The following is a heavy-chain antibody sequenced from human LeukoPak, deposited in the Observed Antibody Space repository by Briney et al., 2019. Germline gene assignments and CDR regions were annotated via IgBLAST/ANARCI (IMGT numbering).Heavy chain of an antibody. CDR3: ARVVGGYCGGDCGRSKSYYYYYYMDV. Sequence: GASVKVSCKASGYTFTGYYMHWVRQAPGQGLEWMGWINPNSGGTNYAQKFQGRVTMTRDTSISTAYMELSRLRSDDTAVYYCARVVGGYCGGDCGRSKSYYYYYYMDVWGKGTTVTISS. D-gene: IGHD2-21*02. V-gene: IGHV1-2*02. CDR1: GYTFTGYY. CDR2: INPNSGGT. J-gene: IGHJ6*03.